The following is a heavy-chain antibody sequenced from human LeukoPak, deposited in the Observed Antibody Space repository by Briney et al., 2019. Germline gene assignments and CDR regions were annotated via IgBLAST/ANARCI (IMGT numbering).Heavy chain of an antibody. D-gene: IGHD3-16*01. Sequence: PGGSLRLSCAASGFTFNSYAMNWVRQAPGKGLEWVSTISSSGNNTYYTDSVKGRFTISRDNSKNTLFLQMNSLRAEDTAVYYCARENDYVWGSYSGNDYWGQGTLVTVSS. CDR2: ISSSGNNT. CDR1: GFTFNSYA. V-gene: IGHV3-23*01. J-gene: IGHJ4*02. CDR3: ARENDYVWGSYSGNDY.